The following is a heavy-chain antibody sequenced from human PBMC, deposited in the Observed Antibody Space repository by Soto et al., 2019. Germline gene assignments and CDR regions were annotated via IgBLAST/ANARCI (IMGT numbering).Heavy chain of an antibody. J-gene: IGHJ4*02. V-gene: IGHV4-31*03. CDR1: GGSISSGGYY. Sequence: QVQLQESGPGLLKPSQTLSLTCTVSGGSISSGGYYWSWIRQHPGKGLEWIGYIYYSGSTYYNPSLKSRVTISVDTSKNQFSLKLSSVTAADTAVYYCARVRVAVAGMMDSTEYYFDYWGQGTLVTVSS. CDR2: IYYSGST. D-gene: IGHD6-19*01. CDR3: ARVRVAVAGMMDSTEYYFDY.